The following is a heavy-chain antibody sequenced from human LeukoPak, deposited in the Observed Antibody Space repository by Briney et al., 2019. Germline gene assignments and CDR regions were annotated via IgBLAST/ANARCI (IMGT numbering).Heavy chain of an antibody. CDR1: GYTFTGYY. Sequence: ASVKVSCKASGYTFTGYYMHWVRQAPGQGLEWMGWINTNTGNPTYAQGFTGRFVFSLDTSVSTAYLQISSLKAEDTAVYYCARVRSTTYYDFWSGYFSRYYYYMDVWGKGTTVTVSS. CDR3: ARVRSTTYYDFWSGYFSRYYYYMDV. J-gene: IGHJ6*03. CDR2: INTNTGNP. V-gene: IGHV7-4-1*02. D-gene: IGHD3-3*01.